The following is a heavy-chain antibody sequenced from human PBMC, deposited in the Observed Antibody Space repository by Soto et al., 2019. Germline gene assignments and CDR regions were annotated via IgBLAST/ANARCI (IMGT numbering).Heavy chain of an antibody. CDR2: IYYSGST. J-gene: IGHJ6*02. D-gene: IGHD2-8*01. CDR3: AGDIMGTNYYYDGMDV. CDR1: GGSISSYY. V-gene: IGHV4-59*01. Sequence: QVQLQESGPGLVKPSETLSLTCTVSGGSISSYYWSWIRKPPGKGLEWIGYIYYSGSTNYNPSRKSRVTISVDTSRTHVSLELSSVTAADTAVYYCAGDIMGTNYYYDGMDVWGQGTTVTVSS.